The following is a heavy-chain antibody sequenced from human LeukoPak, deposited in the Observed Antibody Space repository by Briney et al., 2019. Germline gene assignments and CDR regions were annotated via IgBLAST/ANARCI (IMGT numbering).Heavy chain of an antibody. CDR1: RFSLPTSGRC. J-gene: IGHJ4*02. D-gene: IGHD4-17*01. CDR3: ARTTTVTTSGYFDY. Sequence: SGPALAKPTQTLTLTCTFSRFSLPTSGRCVTWIRHPPGKALEWLARIDWDDDKYYSTSMKTTLTISKYTTKNQVVLTKTNMDPVDTATYYCARTTTVTTSGYFDYWGQGTLVTVSS. CDR2: IDWDDDK. V-gene: IGHV2-70*11.